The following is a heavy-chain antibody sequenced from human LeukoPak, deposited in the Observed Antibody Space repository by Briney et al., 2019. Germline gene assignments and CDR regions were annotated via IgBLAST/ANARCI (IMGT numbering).Heavy chain of an antibody. CDR2: INEGGGEK. J-gene: IGHJ4*02. CDR1: GFSFSTYW. V-gene: IGHV3-7*01. D-gene: IGHD1-7*01. CDR3: ARASDVGTTDY. Sequence: GGSLRLSCAVSGFSFSTYWMSWVRQAPGKGLEWVANINEGGGEKYHVGSVEGRFTISRDNRRNSLYMQMNSLTAEDTAVYYCARASDVGTTDYWGQGTLVAVSS.